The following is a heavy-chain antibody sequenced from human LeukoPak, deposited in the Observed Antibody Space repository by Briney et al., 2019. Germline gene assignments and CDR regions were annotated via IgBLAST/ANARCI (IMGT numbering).Heavy chain of an antibody. CDR3: ARGVGRYYYYYYYMDV. CDR2: INHRGST. V-gene: IGHV4-34*01. D-gene: IGHD1-26*01. CDR1: GGSFSGYY. Sequence: SETLSLTCAVCGGSFSGYYWSWIRHPPGKGLEWIGEINHRGSTNYIPSLKSRVTISVDPSKNQFSLKLSPVTAADTAVYYCARGVGRYYYYYYYMDVWGKGTTVSVSS. J-gene: IGHJ6*03.